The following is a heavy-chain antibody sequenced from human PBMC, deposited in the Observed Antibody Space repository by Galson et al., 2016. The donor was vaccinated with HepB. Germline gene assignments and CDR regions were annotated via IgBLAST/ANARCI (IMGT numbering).Heavy chain of an antibody. D-gene: IGHD1-1*01. V-gene: IGHV3-48*02. CDR3: ATGLNTFEH. Sequence: SLRLSCAPSGFIFTTYAMNWVRQAPGKGLEWISYIDNSGGAIYYTDSVRGRFTISRDNAKNSLYLQMNSLRDEDTAVYYCATGLNTFEHWGQGTLVTVSS. CDR1: GFIFTTYA. J-gene: IGHJ4*02. CDR2: IDNSGGAI.